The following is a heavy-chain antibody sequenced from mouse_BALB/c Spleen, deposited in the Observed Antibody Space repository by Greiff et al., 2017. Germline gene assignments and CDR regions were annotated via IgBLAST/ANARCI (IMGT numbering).Heavy chain of an antibody. V-gene: IGHV1S81*02. CDR3: TREGLLRSFAY. CDR2: INPSNGGT. J-gene: IGHJ3*01. CDR1: GYTFTSYY. D-gene: IGHD1-1*01. Sequence: QVQLQQSGAELVKPGASVKLSCKASGYTFTSYYMYWVKQRPGQGLEWIGEINPSNGGTNFNEKFKSKATLTVDKSSSTAYMQLSSLTSEDSAVYYCTREGLLRSFAYWGQGTLVTVSA.